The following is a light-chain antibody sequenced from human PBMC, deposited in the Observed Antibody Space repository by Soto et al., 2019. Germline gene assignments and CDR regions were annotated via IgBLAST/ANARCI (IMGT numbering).Light chain of an antibody. Sequence: QSALTQPASVSGSPGQSITISCTGTSRDVGAYDYVSWYLQYPDKAPQLLIYYVDHRPSGVSSRFSGSKSGNTASLTISGLQAEDEADYYCSSYTISTLVFATGTKLTVL. V-gene: IGLV2-14*03. CDR2: YVD. CDR3: SSYTISTLV. J-gene: IGLJ1*01. CDR1: SRDVGAYDY.